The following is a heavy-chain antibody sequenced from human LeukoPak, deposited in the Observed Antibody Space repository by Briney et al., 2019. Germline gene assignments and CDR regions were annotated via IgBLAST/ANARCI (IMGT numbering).Heavy chain of an antibody. CDR2: INHSGST. CDR1: GGSISSYY. V-gene: IGHV4-34*01. Sequence: SETLSLTCTVSGGSISSYYWSWIRQPPGKGLEWIGEINHSGSTNYNPSLKSRVTISVDTSKNQFSLKLSSVTAADTAVYYCARGGSSGWYRDYFDYWGQGTLVTVSS. D-gene: IGHD6-19*01. CDR3: ARGGSSGWYRDYFDY. J-gene: IGHJ4*02.